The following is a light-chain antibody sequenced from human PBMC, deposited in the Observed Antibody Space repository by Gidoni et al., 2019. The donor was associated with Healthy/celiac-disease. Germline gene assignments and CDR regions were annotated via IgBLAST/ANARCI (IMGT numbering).Light chain of an antibody. Sequence: YELTQPPPVSLSPGQTASITCSGDKLGDKYACWYQQKPGQSPVLVIYQDSKRPSGIPERFSGSNSGNTATLTISGTQAMDEADYYCQAWDSSTVVFGGGTKLTVL. CDR3: QAWDSSTVV. J-gene: IGLJ2*01. CDR1: KLGDKY. CDR2: QDS. V-gene: IGLV3-1*01.